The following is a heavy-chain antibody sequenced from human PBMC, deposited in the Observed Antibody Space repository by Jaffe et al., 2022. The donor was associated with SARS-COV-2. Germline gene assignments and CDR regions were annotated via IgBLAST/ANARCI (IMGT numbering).Heavy chain of an antibody. Sequence: QVQLQESGPGLVKPSETLSLTCTVSGGSISSYYWSWIRQPPGKGLEWIGYIYYSGSTNYNPSLKSRVTISVDTSKNQFSLKLSSVTAADTAVYYCARGFSSWYRDYYYYYGMDVWGQGTTVTVSS. V-gene: IGHV4-59*01. CDR1: GGSISSYY. CDR2: IYYSGST. D-gene: IGHD6-13*01. CDR3: ARGFSSWYRDYYYYYGMDV. J-gene: IGHJ6*02.